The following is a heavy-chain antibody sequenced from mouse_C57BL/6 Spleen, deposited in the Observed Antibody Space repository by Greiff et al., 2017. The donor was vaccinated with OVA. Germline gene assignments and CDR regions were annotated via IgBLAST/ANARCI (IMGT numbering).Heavy chain of an antibody. V-gene: IGHV1-53*01. J-gene: IGHJ2*01. CDR1: GYTFTSYW. CDR2: INPSNGGT. Sequence: VQLQQPGTELVKPGASVKLSCKASGYTFTSYWMHWVKQRPGQGLEWIGNINPSNGGTNYNEKFKSKATLTVDKSSSTAYMQLSSLTSEDSAVYYCARCLGRGPYYFDYWGQGTTLTVSS. D-gene: IGHD4-1*01. CDR3: ARCLGRGPYYFDY.